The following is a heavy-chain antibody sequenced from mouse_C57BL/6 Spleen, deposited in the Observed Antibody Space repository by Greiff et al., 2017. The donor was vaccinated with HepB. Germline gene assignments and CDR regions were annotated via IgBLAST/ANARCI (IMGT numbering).Heavy chain of an antibody. J-gene: IGHJ4*01. CDR3: ARNPLTGTNSMDY. CDR2: ISNLAYSI. Sequence: DVQLVESGGGLVQPGGSLKLSCAASGFTFSDYGMAWVRQAPRKGPEWVAFISNLAYSIYYADTVTGRFTISRENAKNTLYLEMSSLRSGDTAMYYCARNPLTGTNSMDYWGQGTSVTVSS. D-gene: IGHD4-1*01. CDR1: GFTFSDYG. V-gene: IGHV5-15*01.